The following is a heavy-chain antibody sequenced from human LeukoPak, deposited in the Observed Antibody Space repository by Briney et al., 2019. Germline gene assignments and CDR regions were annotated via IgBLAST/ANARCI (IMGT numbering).Heavy chain of an antibody. CDR1: GFTFSNAW. Sequence: GGSLRLSCAASGFTFSNAWMTWVRQTPGKGLEWVSYITNSSNNIYYADSVKGRFTVSRDNAKNSLYLQMNSLRAEDTAVYYCASAKFDYWGQGTLVTVSS. V-gene: IGHV3-48*04. CDR2: ITNSSNNI. J-gene: IGHJ4*02. CDR3: ASAKFDY.